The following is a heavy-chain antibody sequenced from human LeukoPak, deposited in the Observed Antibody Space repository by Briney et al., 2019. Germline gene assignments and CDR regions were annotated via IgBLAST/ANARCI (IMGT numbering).Heavy chain of an antibody. D-gene: IGHD4-11*01. CDR1: GGTFSSYA. J-gene: IGHJ4*02. V-gene: IGHV1-69*05. CDR2: IIPIFGTA. CDR3: ARGSGDYISLDY. Sequence: VASVKVSCKASGGTFSSYAISWVRQAPGQGLEWMGGIIPIFGTANYAQKFQGRVTITTDESTSTAYMELSSLRSEDTAVYYCARGSGDYISLDYWGQGTLVTVSS.